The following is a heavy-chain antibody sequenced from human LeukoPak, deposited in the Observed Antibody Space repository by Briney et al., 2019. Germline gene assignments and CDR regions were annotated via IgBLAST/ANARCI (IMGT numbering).Heavy chain of an antibody. CDR2: IYYNGSS. CDR3: ARDYDLLTGIPDC. Sequence: ASQTLSLTCTVSGGCFSSGDYYWSWIRQHPGKGLEWIGYIYYNGSSYYNPSLKSRVTISVDTSKNQFSLKLNSVTAADTVVYYCARDYDLLTGIPDCWGQGTLVTVSS. V-gene: IGHV4-31*03. D-gene: IGHD1-20*01. CDR1: GGCFSSGDYY. J-gene: IGHJ4*02.